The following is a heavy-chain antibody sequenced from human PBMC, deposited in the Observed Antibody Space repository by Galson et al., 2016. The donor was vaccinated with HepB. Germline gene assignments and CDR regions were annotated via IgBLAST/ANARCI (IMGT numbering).Heavy chain of an antibody. V-gene: IGHV3-7*01. J-gene: IGHJ6*02. D-gene: IGHD7-27*01. Sequence: SLRLSCAASGFTFSGYWMSWVRQAPGKGLEWVSTIKPDGSVKYYVDSVKGRFTISRDNAKTSLYLQVDSLRAEDTAVYYCARDTWGGMDVWGLGATVTVSS. CDR3: ARDTWGGMDV. CDR1: GFTFSGYW. CDR2: IKPDGSVK.